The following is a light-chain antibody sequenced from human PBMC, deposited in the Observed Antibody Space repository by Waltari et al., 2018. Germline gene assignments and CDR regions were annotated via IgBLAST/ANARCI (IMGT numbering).Light chain of an antibody. CDR2: SNH. J-gene: IGLJ3*02. Sequence: QAVLTRPPAASGTPGQRVTISCSGSTSNIGSKTVNWYHQVPGAAPNLPIYSNHQRPSGVPARFSGSKSATSASLAISGLQSEDESYFYCATWDDSLNGWVFGGGTKVTVL. CDR1: TSNIGSKT. CDR3: ATWDDSLNGWV. V-gene: IGLV1-44*01.